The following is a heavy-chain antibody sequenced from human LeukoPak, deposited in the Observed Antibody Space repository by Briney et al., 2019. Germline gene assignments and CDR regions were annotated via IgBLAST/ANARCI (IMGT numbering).Heavy chain of an antibody. V-gene: IGHV4-59*01. J-gene: IGHJ5*02. CDR3: ARFIDEIDNWFDP. D-gene: IGHD3-16*02. CDR2: IYYSGST. Sequence: PSETLSLTCTVSGGSISSYYWSWIRQPPGKGLEWIGYIYYSGSTNYNPSLKSRVTISVDTSKNQFSLKLSSVTAAGTAVYYCARFIDEIDNWFDPWGQGTLVTVSS. CDR1: GGSISSYY.